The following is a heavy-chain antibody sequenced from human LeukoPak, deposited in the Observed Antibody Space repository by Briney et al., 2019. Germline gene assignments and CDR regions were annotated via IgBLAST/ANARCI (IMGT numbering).Heavy chain of an antibody. V-gene: IGHV3-23*01. CDR3: AKDRWSLGIAAAPGPYYFDY. CDR1: GFTFSSYA. CDR2: IGAGGTFT. D-gene: IGHD6-13*01. J-gene: IGHJ4*02. Sequence: GGSLRLSCTASGFTFSSYAMNWVRQAPGKGLEWVSGIGAGGTFTYYADSVKGRFTISRDNSRNTLYLQMNSPRAEDTAVYYCAKDRWSLGIAAAPGPYYFDYWGQGTLVTVSS.